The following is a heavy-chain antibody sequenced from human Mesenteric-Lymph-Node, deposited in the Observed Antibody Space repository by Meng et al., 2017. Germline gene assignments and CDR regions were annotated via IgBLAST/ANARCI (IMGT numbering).Heavy chain of an antibody. CDR1: GYTFASYG. V-gene: IGHV1-69*10. CDR3: ASPHDYGDMNWFDP. Sequence: QVARLQSGAEVKKPGASVRVSCEACGYTFASYGISWLRQAPGQGLEWMGGIIPILGIANYAQKFQGRVTITADKSTSTAYMELSSLRSEDTAVYYCASPHDYGDMNWFDPWGQGTLVTVSS. J-gene: IGHJ5*02. D-gene: IGHD4-17*01. CDR2: IIPILGIA.